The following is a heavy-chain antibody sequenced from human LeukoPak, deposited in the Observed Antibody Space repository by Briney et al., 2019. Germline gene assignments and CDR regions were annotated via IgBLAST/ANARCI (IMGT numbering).Heavy chain of an antibody. V-gene: IGHV3-48*03. CDR1: GFTFSNYE. Sequence: TGGSLRLSCAASGFTFSNYEMNWVRQAPGKGLEWVSYISSSGSSIYYADSVKGRFTISRDNAKNSLYLQMNSLRAEDTAVYYCARDYGGSSPFDYWGQGTLVTVSS. D-gene: IGHD4-23*01. CDR2: ISSSGSSI. CDR3: ARDYGGSSPFDY. J-gene: IGHJ4*02.